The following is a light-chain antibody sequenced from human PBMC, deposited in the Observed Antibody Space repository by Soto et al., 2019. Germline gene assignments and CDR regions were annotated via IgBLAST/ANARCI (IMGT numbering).Light chain of an antibody. CDR1: QSVTNSF. Sequence: ENVLTQTPGTLSLSPGERATLSCRASQSVTNSFFAWYQQKPGQAPRLLIYGISNRATGIPDRFSGSGSGTDFTLTISRLEPEDFVLYYCQQHSTLPHTFGQGTKLEV. V-gene: IGKV3-20*01. CDR2: GIS. CDR3: QQHSTLPHT. J-gene: IGKJ2*01.